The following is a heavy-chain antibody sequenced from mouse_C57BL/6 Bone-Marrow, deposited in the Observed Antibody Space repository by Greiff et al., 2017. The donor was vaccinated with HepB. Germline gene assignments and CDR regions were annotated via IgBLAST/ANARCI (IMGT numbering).Heavy chain of an antibody. CDR3: ARLVFHDYYGSRYWYFDV. J-gene: IGHJ1*03. Sequence: EVQLVESGPVLVKPGASVKMSCKASGYSFTDYYMNWVKQSHGKSLEWIGVINPYNGGTSYNQKFKGKATLTVDKSSSTAYMELNSLTSEDSAVYYCARLVFHDYYGSRYWYFDVWGTGTTVTVSS. CDR2: INPYNGGT. V-gene: IGHV1-19*01. D-gene: IGHD1-1*01. CDR1: GYSFTDYY.